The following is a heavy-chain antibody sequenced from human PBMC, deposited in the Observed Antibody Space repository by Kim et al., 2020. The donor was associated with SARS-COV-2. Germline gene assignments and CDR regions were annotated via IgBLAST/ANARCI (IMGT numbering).Heavy chain of an antibody. CDR3: ARPPGGTVAAPFDY. Sequence: NPSLKSRVTISGDRSKNKFSLKLGSVTAADTAVYYCARPPGGTVAAPFDYWGQGTLVTVSS. D-gene: IGHD6-19*01. J-gene: IGHJ4*02. V-gene: IGHV4-39*01.